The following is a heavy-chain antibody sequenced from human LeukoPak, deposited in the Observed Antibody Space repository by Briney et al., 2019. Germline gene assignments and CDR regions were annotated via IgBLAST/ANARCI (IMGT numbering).Heavy chain of an antibody. D-gene: IGHD3-10*01. CDR3: AREQYYYGSGSYVG. CDR2: ISSSSSYI. Sequence: GGSLRLSCAVSGFTFTSYGMSWVRQAPGKGLEWVSSISSSSSYIYYANSVKGRFTISRDNAKNSLYLQMSSLRAEDTAVYYCAREQYYYGSGSYVGWGQGTLVTVSS. V-gene: IGHV3-21*01. J-gene: IGHJ4*02. CDR1: GFTFTSYG.